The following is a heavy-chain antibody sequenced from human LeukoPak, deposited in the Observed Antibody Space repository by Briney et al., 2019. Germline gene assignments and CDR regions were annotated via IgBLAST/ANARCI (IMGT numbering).Heavy chain of an antibody. CDR3: ARVYYYDSSAAFDI. J-gene: IGHJ3*02. CDR1: GGSISSYY. V-gene: IGHV4-59*01. D-gene: IGHD3-22*01. Sequence: PSETLSLTCTVSGGSISSYYWSWIRQPPGKGLEWIGYIYYSGSTNYNPSLKSRVTISVDTSKNQFSLKLSSVTAADTAVYYCARVYYYDSSAAFDIWGQGTMVTVSS. CDR2: IYYSGST.